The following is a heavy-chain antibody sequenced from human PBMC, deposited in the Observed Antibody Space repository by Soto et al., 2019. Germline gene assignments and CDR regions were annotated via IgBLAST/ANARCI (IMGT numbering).Heavy chain of an antibody. V-gene: IGHV1-69*13. Sequence: SVKVSCKASGGTFSSYAISWVRQAPGQGLEWMGGIIPIFGTANYAQKFQGRVTITADESTSTAYMELSSLRSEDTTVYYCARGYYDILTGYPGNYYGMDVWGQGTTVTVS. J-gene: IGHJ6*02. CDR2: IIPIFGTA. D-gene: IGHD3-9*01. CDR1: GGTFSSYA. CDR3: ARGYYDILTGYPGNYYGMDV.